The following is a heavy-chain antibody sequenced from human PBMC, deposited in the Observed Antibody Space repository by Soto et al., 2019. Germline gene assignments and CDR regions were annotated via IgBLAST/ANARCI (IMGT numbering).Heavy chain of an antibody. CDR2: FGTSRKYI. CDR1: GYPFSEYS. J-gene: IGHJ3*02. D-gene: IGHD3-9*01. Sequence: QPESALKVYCVASGYPFSEYSMNWVRQAPGKGLEWVSYFGTSRKYIFYADSVRGRFTISRDDARNSLYLQLNSLRDEDTAVYYCVRDRDWAFDIWGQGTMVTVS. CDR3: VRDRDWAFDI. V-gene: IGHV3-48*02.